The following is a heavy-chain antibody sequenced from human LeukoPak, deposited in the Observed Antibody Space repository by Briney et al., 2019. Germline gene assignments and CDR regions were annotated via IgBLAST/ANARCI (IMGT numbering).Heavy chain of an antibody. D-gene: IGHD3-10*01. V-gene: IGHV1-18*01. CDR3: ARKALRFGEFIDY. CDR1: GYTFTSYG. Sequence: GASVKVSCKASGYTFTSYGISWVRQAPGQGLEWMGWISAYNGNTNYAQKLQGRVTMTTDTSTSTADMELRSLRSDDTAVYYCARKALRFGEFIDYWGQGTLVTVSS. J-gene: IGHJ4*02. CDR2: ISAYNGNT.